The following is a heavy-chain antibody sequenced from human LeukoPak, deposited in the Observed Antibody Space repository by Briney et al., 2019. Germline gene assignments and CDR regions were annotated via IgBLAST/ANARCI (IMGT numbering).Heavy chain of an antibody. V-gene: IGHV3-74*01. J-gene: IGHJ4*02. D-gene: IGHD3-22*01. Sequence: GGSLRLSCAASGFTFSSYWMHWVRQAPGKGLVWVPRINSDGSSTSYADSVKGRFTISRDNAKNTLYLQMNSLRAEDTAVYYCARDVPPPYYYDSSGYYPDYWGQGTLVTVSS. CDR3: ARDVPPPYYYDSSGYYPDY. CDR1: GFTFSSYW. CDR2: INSDGSST.